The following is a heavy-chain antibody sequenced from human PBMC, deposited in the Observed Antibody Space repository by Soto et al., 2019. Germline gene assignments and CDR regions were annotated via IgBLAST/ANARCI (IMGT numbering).Heavy chain of an antibody. CDR3: ARGRVELVGPRDYYYYGMDV. CDR1: GGTFSSYA. CDR2: ITPIFGTA. Sequence: SVKVSCKASGGTFSSYAISWVRQAPGQGLEWMGGITPIFGTANYAQKFQGRVTITADESTSTAYMELSSLRSEDTAVYYCARGRVELVGPRDYYYYGMDVWGQGTTVTVSS. D-gene: IGHD6-6*01. J-gene: IGHJ6*02. V-gene: IGHV1-69*13.